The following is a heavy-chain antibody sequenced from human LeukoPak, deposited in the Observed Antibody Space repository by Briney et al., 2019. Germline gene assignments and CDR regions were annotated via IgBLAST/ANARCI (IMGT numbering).Heavy chain of an antibody. J-gene: IGHJ4*02. CDR2: ISYDGRDK. D-gene: IGHD4-17*01. V-gene: IGHV3-30*04. Sequence: GGSLRLSCAASGFSFSSYAMHWVRQAPGKGLEWVAVISYDGRDKYYADSVKGRFTISRDNAKNTLYLQMDSLRAEDTAVYFCARGVHYGSDYWGQGTLVTVSS. CDR3: ARGVHYGSDY. CDR1: GFSFSSYA.